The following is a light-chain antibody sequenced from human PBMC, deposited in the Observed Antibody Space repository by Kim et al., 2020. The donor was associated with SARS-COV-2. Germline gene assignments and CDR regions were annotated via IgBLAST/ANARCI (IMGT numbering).Light chain of an antibody. CDR3: QQFNNYPIT. V-gene: IGKV1D-13*01. CDR1: QGISSA. Sequence: ASGGDRVTITCRASQGISSALAWYQQKPGTPPKLLIYDASSVETGVPSRFSGSGSGTDFTLTISSLQPEDFATYHCQQFNNYPITFGQGTRLEIK. CDR2: DAS. J-gene: IGKJ5*01.